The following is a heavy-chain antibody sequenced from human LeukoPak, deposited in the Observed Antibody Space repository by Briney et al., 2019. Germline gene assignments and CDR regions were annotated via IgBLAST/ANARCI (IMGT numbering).Heavy chain of an antibody. J-gene: IGHJ4*02. CDR1: GFIVSSKY. D-gene: IGHD3-10*01. CDR3: ATDYGSGAYYTLDY. V-gene: IGHV3-53*01. Sequence: GGSLRLSCAASGFIVSSKYMSWVRQAPGMGLEWVSIIYSGGRTYYSDSVKGRFTISRDNSKNTLYLQMNSLRAEDTAVYYCATDYGSGAYYTLDYWGQGTLVTVSS. CDR2: IYSGGRT.